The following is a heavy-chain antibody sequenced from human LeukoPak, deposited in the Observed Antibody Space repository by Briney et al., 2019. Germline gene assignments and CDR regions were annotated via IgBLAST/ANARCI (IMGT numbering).Heavy chain of an antibody. D-gene: IGHD1-26*01. CDR1: GFTFRTFW. CDR3: ARDRAYSAFDY. CDR2: INPDGSEK. J-gene: IGHJ4*02. V-gene: IGHV3-7*03. Sequence: GGSLRLSCAVSGFTFRTFWMTWVRQAPGRGLERVAIINPDGSEKYYLESLKGRITISRDNAENSVHLQMNSLKAEDTAIYYCARDRAYSAFDYWGQGTLVTVSS.